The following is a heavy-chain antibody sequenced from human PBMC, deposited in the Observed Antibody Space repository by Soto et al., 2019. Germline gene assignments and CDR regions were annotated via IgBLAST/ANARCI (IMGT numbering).Heavy chain of an antibody. D-gene: IGHD5-18*01. CDR1: GGSISSGGYY. CDR3: ARDARGYSYGYYDY. Sequence: PSETLSLTCTVSGGSISSGGYYWSWIRQHPGKGLEWIGYIYYSGSTYYNPSLKSRVTISVDTSKNQFSLKLSSVTAADTAVYYCARDARGYSYGYYDYWGQGTLVTGSS. CDR2: IYYSGST. V-gene: IGHV4-31*03. J-gene: IGHJ4*02.